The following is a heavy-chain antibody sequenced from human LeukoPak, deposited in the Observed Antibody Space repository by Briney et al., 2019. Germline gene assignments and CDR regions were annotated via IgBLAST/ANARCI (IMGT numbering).Heavy chain of an antibody. CDR1: GFTFSTYW. V-gene: IGHV3-74*01. Sequence: GGSLRLSCSASGFTFSTYWMSWVRQAPGKGLVWVSRVNEDGRTTTYADSVKGRFTISRDNAKNTLYLQMNSLSADDTALYFCIRDLRGRDDYWGQGTLVTVSS. CDR3: IRDLRGRDDY. CDR2: VNEDGRTT. J-gene: IGHJ4*02. D-gene: IGHD5-24*01.